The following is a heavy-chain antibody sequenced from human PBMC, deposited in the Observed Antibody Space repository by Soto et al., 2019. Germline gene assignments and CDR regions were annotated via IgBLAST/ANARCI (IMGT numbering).Heavy chain of an antibody. V-gene: IGHV3-48*04. CDR3: ARDRDWAFDY. J-gene: IGHJ4*02. D-gene: IGHD3-9*01. Sequence: EVQLVESGGGLVQPGGSLRLSCVASGFTFSSYSMVWVRQAPGKGLEWISYIFVTSTTIYYADSVKGRFTVSRDNTQNSLFLVMNSLRAEDTAIYYCARDRDWAFDYWGQGTLVTVPS. CDR2: IFVTSTTI. CDR1: GFTFSSYS.